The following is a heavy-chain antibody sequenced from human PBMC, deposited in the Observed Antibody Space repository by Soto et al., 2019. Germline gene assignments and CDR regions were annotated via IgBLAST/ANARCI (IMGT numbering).Heavy chain of an antibody. Sequence: GESLKISCTGSGYSFTSYWIGWVRQMPGKGLEWMGIIYPGDSDTRYSPSFQGQVTISADKSISTAYLQWSSLKASDTAMYYCARLGPLYYYDSSGYYYGAFYYYYGMDVWGQGTTVTVSS. CDR2: IYPGDSDT. J-gene: IGHJ6*02. CDR1: GYSFTSYW. CDR3: ARLGPLYYYDSSGYYYGAFYYYYGMDV. D-gene: IGHD3-22*01. V-gene: IGHV5-51*01.